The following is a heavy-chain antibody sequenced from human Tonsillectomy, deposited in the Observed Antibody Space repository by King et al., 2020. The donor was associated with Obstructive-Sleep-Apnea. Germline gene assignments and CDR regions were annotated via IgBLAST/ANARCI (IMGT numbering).Heavy chain of an antibody. J-gene: IGHJ2*01. Sequence: VQLVESEGGVVQPGRSLRLSCAASGFIFSNYVMHWVRQAPGKGLQWVAVTSYDGTNQHYTDSVKGRFSISRDNSNNTQYLQMNRLRPEDTAVYYCARGARPLNWDFDLWGRGTLVTVSS. CDR2: TSYDGTNQ. CDR3: ARGARPLNWDFDL. V-gene: IGHV3-30*04. CDR1: GFIFSNYV.